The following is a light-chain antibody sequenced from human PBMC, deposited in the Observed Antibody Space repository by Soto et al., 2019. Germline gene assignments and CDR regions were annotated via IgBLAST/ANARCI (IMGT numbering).Light chain of an antibody. V-gene: IGKV1-27*01. CDR3: QKYNSAPLT. Sequence: DVPMTQSPSSLPAFVGDRVTITCRASQGIAPYLAWFQQKPGKVPKLLIYATSTLQSGVPSRFSGSGSGTDFTLTINSLQPEDVGTYYCQKYNSAPLTFGGGTKVEIK. CDR2: ATS. CDR1: QGIAPY. J-gene: IGKJ4*01.